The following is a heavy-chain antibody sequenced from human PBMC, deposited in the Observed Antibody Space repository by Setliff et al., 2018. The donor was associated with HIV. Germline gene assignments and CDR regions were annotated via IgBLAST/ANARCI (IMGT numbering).Heavy chain of an antibody. CDR2: INSNNGGT. CDR3: AKVAVTGYCSTTSCQNWFDP. CDR1: GYTFTAYY. J-gene: IGHJ5*02. V-gene: IGHV1-2*02. Sequence: ASVKVSCKTSGYTFTAYYIHWVRQAPGQGLEWMGWINSNNGGTKYAQNFQGRVTMTRDTSITTAYMELSSLISDDTAVYYCAKVAVTGYCSTTSCQNWFDPWGQGTLVTVSS. D-gene: IGHD2-2*01.